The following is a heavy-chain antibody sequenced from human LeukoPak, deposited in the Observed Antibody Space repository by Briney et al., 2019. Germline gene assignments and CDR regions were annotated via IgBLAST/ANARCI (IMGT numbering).Heavy chain of an antibody. J-gene: IGHJ4*02. Sequence: GGSLRPSCTGSGFPFNMFGIHWVRQAPGQGLDWVSGLSRGGGSTNYADSVKGRFTISRDYSKNMVFLQMNSLRPEDTAVYYCAKEQRIRHCSEGVCMEGYYFDYWGQGSLVTVSS. CDR2: LSRGGGST. D-gene: IGHD2-8*01. V-gene: IGHV3-23*01. CDR1: GFPFNMFG. CDR3: AKEQRIRHCSEGVCMEGYYFDY.